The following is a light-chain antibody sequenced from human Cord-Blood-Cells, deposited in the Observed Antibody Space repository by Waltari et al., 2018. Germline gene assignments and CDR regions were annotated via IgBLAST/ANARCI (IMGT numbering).Light chain of an antibody. Sequence: DIQFTESTSHLSAYVGDIVTNTCRASQSLSSYLNWYQQKPGKAPKPLIYAASSLQSGVPSMFSGSGSGTDFTHTISSLQPEDFATYYCQQSYSTPRTFGQGTKLEIK. J-gene: IGKJ2*01. CDR2: AAS. V-gene: IGKV1-39*01. CDR1: QSLSSY. CDR3: QQSYSTPRT.